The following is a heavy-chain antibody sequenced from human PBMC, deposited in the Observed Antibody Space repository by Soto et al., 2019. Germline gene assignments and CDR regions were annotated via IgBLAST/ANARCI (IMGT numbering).Heavy chain of an antibody. CDR1: GFTFSTYT. CDR3: AKARCTTANCYVPDY. V-gene: IGHV3-23*01. Sequence: EVQLLEFGGGLVQPGVSLRLSCVASGFTFSTYTMSWVRQAQGKGLEWVAVISGSGGSLRDPSYADSVQGRFSISRVNPKNTLYLQMNSLRGEDTAMYYCAKARCTTANCYVPDYWGQGTLVTVSS. J-gene: IGHJ4*02. CDR2: ISGSGGSLRDP. D-gene: IGHD2-8*01.